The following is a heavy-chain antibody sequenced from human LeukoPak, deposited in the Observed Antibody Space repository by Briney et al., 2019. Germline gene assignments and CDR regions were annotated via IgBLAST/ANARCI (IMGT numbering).Heavy chain of an antibody. V-gene: IGHV4-34*01. Sequence: SETLSLTCAVYGGSFSGYYWSWIRQPPGKGLEWIGEINHSGSTNYNPSLKSRVTISVDTSKNQFSLKLSSVTAADTAVYYCARRSIRTMIVGGMFDPWGQGTLVTVSS. CDR3: ARRSIRTMIVGGMFDP. CDR1: GGSFSGYY. D-gene: IGHD3-22*01. CDR2: INHSGST. J-gene: IGHJ5*02.